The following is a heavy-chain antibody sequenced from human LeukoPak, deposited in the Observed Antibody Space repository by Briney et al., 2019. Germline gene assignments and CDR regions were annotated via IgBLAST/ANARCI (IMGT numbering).Heavy chain of an antibody. CDR1: GFTFSSYG. V-gene: IGHV3-30*18. Sequence: GGSLRLSCAAAGFTFSSYGMHWVRQAPGKGLEWVAVISYDGSNKYYADSVKGRFTISRDNSKNTLYLQMNSLRAEDTAVYYCAKDLRGRRDSRGYYRAYYFDYWGQGTLVTVSS. D-gene: IGHD3-22*01. CDR3: AKDLRGRRDSRGYYRAYYFDY. CDR2: ISYDGSNK. J-gene: IGHJ4*02.